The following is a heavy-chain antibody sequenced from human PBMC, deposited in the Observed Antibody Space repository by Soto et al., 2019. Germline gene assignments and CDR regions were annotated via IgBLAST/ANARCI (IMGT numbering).Heavy chain of an antibody. V-gene: IGHV4-30-4*01. CDR2: ILYSGTT. CDR3: ARNGALDY. CDR1: GGSISSGDYY. D-gene: IGHD2-8*01. Sequence: KTSETLSLTCTVSGGSISSGDYYWSWIRQPPGKGLEWIGYILYSGTTNYNPSLESRLTISVDTSKNQFSLKLTSVTAADTAVYYRARNGALDYWGRGTLVTVSS. J-gene: IGHJ4*02.